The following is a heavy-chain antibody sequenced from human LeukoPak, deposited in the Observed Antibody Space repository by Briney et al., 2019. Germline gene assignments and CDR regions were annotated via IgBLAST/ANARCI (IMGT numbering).Heavy chain of an antibody. Sequence: TETLSLTCTVSGGSITTNTYYWGWLRQPPGKWLEWIGSIHYTGSTYYNPSLKSRVTISVDLSKNQFSLKLSSVTAADTAVHYCARHFRRDFWSGYPAFDIWGQGTVFTVSS. CDR2: IHYTGST. V-gene: IGHV4-39*01. CDR1: GGSITTNTYY. D-gene: IGHD3-3*01. CDR3: ARHFRRDFWSGYPAFDI. J-gene: IGHJ3*02.